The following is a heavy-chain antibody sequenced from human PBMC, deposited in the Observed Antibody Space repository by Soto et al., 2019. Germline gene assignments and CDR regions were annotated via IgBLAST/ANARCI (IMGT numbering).Heavy chain of an antibody. CDR2: ISSSSSTI. CDR3: ARRPGRIAEIGWFDP. Sequence: EVQLVESGGGLVQPGGSLRLSCAASGFTFSSYSMNWVRQAPGKGLEWVSYISSSSSTIYYADSVKGRFTICRDNAKNTLYLQMNSLRAEDTAVYYCARRPGRIAEIGWFDPWGQGTLVTVSS. CDR1: GFTFSSYS. J-gene: IGHJ5*02. V-gene: IGHV3-48*01. D-gene: IGHD6-13*01.